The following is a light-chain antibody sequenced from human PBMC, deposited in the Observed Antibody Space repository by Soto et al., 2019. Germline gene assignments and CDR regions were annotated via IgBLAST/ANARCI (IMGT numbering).Light chain of an antibody. CDR2: EVS. Sequence: QSVLTQPPSVSGSPGQSVTISCTGSSSDVGSYNLVSWYQQHPGKAPKLMIYEVSKRPSGVSNRFSGSKSGNTAPLTISVLQAEDEDYYYCSSYAGRSTVVFGGGTKLTVL. CDR1: SSDVGSYNL. CDR3: SSYAGRSTVV. J-gene: IGLJ2*01. V-gene: IGLV2-14*02.